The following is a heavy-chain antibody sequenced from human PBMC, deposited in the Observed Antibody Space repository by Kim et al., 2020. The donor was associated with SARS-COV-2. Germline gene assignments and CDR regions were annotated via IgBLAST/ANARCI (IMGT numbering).Heavy chain of an antibody. Sequence: GGSLRLSCTASGFTFGDYAMSWVRQAPGKGLEWVGFIRSKAYDGTTEYAASVRGRFTISRDDSKSIANLQMNSLKTDDTAVYYCTRVGDYSYYYGMGVWGQGAPRTVS. V-gene: IGHV3-49*04. CDR3: TRVGDYSYYYGMGV. CDR2: IRSKAYDGTT. J-gene: IGHJ6*02. D-gene: IGHD4-17*01. CDR1: GFTFGDYA.